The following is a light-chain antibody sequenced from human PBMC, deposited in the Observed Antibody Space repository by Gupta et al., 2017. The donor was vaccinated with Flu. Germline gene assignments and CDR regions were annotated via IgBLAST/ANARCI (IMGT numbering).Light chain of an antibody. CDR2: GAF. CDR1: QSVSRN. J-gene: IGKJ4*01. Sequence: PATLSVSPGERATLSCRASQSVSRNLAWYQQKAGQAPRLLIYGAFTRATGIPARFSGSGSGTEFTLSISSLQSEDFAVYYCQQYNTWPLTFGGGTKVEIK. CDR3: QQYNTWPLT. V-gene: IGKV3-15*01.